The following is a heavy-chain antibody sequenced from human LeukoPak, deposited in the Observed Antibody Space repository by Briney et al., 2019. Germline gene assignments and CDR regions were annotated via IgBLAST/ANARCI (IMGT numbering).Heavy chain of an antibody. J-gene: IGHJ6*03. CDR2: ISYDGSNK. CDR3: AREGSSGWGAYYYYYMDV. V-gene: IGHV3-30*03. Sequence: GGSLRLSCAASGFTFSSYGMHWVRQAPGKGLEWVAVISYDGSNKYYADSVKGRFTISRDNSKNTLYLQMNSLRAEDTAVYYCAREGSSGWGAYYYYYMDVWGKGTTVTVSS. CDR1: GFTFSSYG. D-gene: IGHD6-19*01.